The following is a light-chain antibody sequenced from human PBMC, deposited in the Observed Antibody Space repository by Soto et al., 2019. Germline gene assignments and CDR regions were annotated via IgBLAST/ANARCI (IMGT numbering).Light chain of an antibody. CDR3: QQSYSTPVT. J-gene: IGKJ4*01. Sequence: DIQMTQSPSSLSASVGDRVTITCRASQSISSYLNWYQQKPGKAPKLLIYAASSLQSGVPSRFSGSGSGTDFTLTIISLQPEDFAIYFCQQSYSTPVTFGGGTRVDMK. CDR2: AAS. CDR1: QSISSY. V-gene: IGKV1-39*01.